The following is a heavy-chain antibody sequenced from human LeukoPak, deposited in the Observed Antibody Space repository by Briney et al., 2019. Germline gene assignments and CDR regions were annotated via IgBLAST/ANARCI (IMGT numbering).Heavy chain of an antibody. D-gene: IGHD6-19*01. V-gene: IGHV1-2*02. CDR1: GYTFTGYY. J-gene: IGHJ4*02. Sequence: ASVTVSCKASGYTFTGYYMHWVRQAPGQGLEWMGWINPNSGGTNYAQKFQGRVTMTRDTSISTAYMELSRVRSDDTAVYYCAIDREGGVGWYFEFVYWGQGTLFTVSS. CDR2: INPNSGGT. CDR3: AIDREGGVGWYFEFVY.